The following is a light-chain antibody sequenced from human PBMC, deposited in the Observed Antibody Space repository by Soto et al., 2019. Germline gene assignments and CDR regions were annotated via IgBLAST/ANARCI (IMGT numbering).Light chain of an antibody. CDR2: GAS. V-gene: IGKV3-20*01. CDR3: QQLKT. Sequence: EIMLTQSPGTLSLSPGERATLSCRASQSVSSSYLAWYQQKPGQAPRLLIYGASSRATGIPDRFSGSGSGTDFTLTISRLEPEDFAVYYCQQLKTFGQGTKVEIK. J-gene: IGKJ1*01. CDR1: QSVSSSY.